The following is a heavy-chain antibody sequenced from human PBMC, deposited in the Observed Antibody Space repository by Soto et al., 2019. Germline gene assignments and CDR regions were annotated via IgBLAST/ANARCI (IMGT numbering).Heavy chain of an antibody. D-gene: IGHD3-22*01. J-gene: IGHJ4*02. CDR2: INHSGST. V-gene: IGHV4-34*01. Sequence: SETLSLTCAVYGGSFSGYYWSWIRQPPGKGLEWIGEINHSGSTNYNPSLKSRVTISVDTSKDQFSLKLNSVTPADTAVYYCARGRGYYYDSSAYYYFDFWGQGTLVTVSS. CDR1: GGSFSGYY. CDR3: ARGRGYYYDSSAYYYFDF.